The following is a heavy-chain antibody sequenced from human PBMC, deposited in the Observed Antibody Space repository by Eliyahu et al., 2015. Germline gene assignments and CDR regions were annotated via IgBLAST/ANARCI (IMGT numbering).Heavy chain of an antibody. V-gene: IGHV3-9*01. CDR2: IXXNXGSI. D-gene: IGHD5-18*01. Sequence: EVQLVESGGGLVQPGRSLXLSCAAXXFPFDDYAMHWVRQAPGKGLEWXSGIXXNXGSIGXADSVKGRFTISRDNAKNSLYLQMNSLRAEDTALYYCAKDGGVDTAMVGAGAFDIWGQGTMVTVSS. J-gene: IGHJ3*02. CDR3: AKDGGVDTAMVGAGAFDI. CDR1: XFPFDDYA.